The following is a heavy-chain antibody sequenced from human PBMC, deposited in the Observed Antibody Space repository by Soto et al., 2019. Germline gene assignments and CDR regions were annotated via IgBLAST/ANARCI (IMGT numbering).Heavy chain of an antibody. Sequence: PSVPLSHTSPFSGCSISSYCWSSIRQHPGKGLEWIGYIYYSGSTNYNPSLKSRVTISVDTSKNQFSLKLSSVTAADTAVYYCARDRGFWSGSNWFDPWGQGIPVT. CDR3: ARDRGFWSGSNWFDP. D-gene: IGHD3-3*01. CDR1: GCSISSYC. V-gene: IGHV4-59*01. J-gene: IGHJ5*02. CDR2: IYYSGST.